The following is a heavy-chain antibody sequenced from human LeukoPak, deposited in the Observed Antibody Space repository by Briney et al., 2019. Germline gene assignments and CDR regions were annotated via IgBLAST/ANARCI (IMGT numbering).Heavy chain of an antibody. J-gene: IGHJ5*02. D-gene: IGHD2-2*01. Sequence: PSETLSLTCTVSGGSISSYYWSWIRQPAGKGLEWIGRIYTSGSTNYNPSLKSRVTMSVDTSKNQFSLKLSSVTAADTAVYYCARGTNGWVRFDQLLSSDWFDPWGQGTLVTVSS. CDR3: ARGTNGWVRFDQLLSSDWFDP. CDR2: IYTSGST. V-gene: IGHV4-4*07. CDR1: GGSISSYY.